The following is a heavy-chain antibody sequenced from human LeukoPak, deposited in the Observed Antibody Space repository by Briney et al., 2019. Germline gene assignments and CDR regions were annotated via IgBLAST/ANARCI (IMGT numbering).Heavy chain of an antibody. CDR2: INHSGST. V-gene: IGHV4-34*01. J-gene: IGHJ4*02. Sequence: SETLSLTCAVYGGSFSGYYWSWIRQPPGKGLERIGEINHSGSTNYNPSLKSRVTISVDTSKNQFSLKLSSVTAADTAVYYCATGVAAGPFDYWGQGTLVTVSS. D-gene: IGHD6-6*01. CDR3: ATGVAAGPFDY. CDR1: GGSFSGYY.